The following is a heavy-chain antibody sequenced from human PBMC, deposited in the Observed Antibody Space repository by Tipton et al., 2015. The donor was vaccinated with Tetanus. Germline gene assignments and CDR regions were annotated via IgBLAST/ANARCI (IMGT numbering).Heavy chain of an antibody. J-gene: IGHJ3*02. D-gene: IGHD3-10*01. Sequence: TLSLTCSVSGGSISYTNYYWGWIRQAPGKGLEWIGSIYNTGNAYSNPALTSRVTMSVDTSKNQFSLKLSSVTAADTAVYYCAREAGYYGLNAFDIWGQGTMVTVSS. CDR1: GGSISYTNYY. CDR2: IYNTGNA. V-gene: IGHV4-39*02. CDR3: AREAGYYGLNAFDI.